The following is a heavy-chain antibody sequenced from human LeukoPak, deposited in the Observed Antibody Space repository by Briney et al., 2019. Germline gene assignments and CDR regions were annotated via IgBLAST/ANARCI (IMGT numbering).Heavy chain of an antibody. CDR3: ARSYYDNSGSFGF. Sequence: GGSLRLSCAASGFTFNSYAMNWVRQAPGKGLEWVANIKQDGSETYYVDSVKGRFTISRDNAKNSVYLQMNSLRAEDTAVYYCARSYYDNSGSFGFWGQGTLVTVSP. J-gene: IGHJ4*02. D-gene: IGHD3-22*01. CDR2: IKQDGSET. V-gene: IGHV3-7*01. CDR1: GFTFNSYA.